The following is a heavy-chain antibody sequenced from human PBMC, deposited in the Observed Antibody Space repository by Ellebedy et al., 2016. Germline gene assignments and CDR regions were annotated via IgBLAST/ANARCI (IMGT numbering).Heavy chain of an antibody. V-gene: IGHV4-59*01. CDR3: ASTYGDYFDY. CDR2: IYYSGST. Sequence: SETLSLTCTVSGGSISSYYWSWIRQPPGKGLEWIGYIYYSGSTNYNPSLKSRVTISVDTSKNQFSLKLSSVTAADTAVYYCASTYGDYFDYWGQGTLVTVSS. D-gene: IGHD4-17*01. CDR1: GGSISSYY. J-gene: IGHJ4*02.